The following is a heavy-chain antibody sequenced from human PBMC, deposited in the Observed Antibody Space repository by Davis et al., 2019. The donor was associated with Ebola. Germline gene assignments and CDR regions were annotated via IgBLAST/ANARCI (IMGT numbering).Heavy chain of an antibody. D-gene: IGHD1-7*01. CDR1: GFTFSNYA. CDR2: IADSGGAT. Sequence: PGGSLRLSCAGSGFTFSNYAMSWVRQSPGKGLEWVSSIADSGGATYYTDSVKGRFAVSRDNSKNTLYLHMNSLRVEDTAVYYCAKRWELHYFDYWGQGALVAVSS. J-gene: IGHJ4*02. CDR3: AKRWELHYFDY. V-gene: IGHV3-23*01.